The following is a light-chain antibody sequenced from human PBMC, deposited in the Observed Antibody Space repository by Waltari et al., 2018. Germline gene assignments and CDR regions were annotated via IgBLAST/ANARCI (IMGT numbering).Light chain of an antibody. CDR2: RNN. Sequence: QSVLTHPPSASGTPGQRVTIPCSGSRSNIGHNYVSWYQQLPGTAPKLLIYRNNQRPSGVPDRFSGSKSGTSASLAISGLRSEDEADYYCAVWDDSLSGRVFGGGTKVTVL. CDR3: AVWDDSLSGRV. CDR1: RSNIGHNY. V-gene: IGLV1-47*01. J-gene: IGLJ3*02.